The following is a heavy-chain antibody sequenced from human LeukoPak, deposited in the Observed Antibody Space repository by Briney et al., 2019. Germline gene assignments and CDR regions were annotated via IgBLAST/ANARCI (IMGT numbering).Heavy chain of an antibody. CDR2: ISAYNGNT. V-gene: IGHV1-18*01. D-gene: IGHD2-2*01. CDR3: ARDSAWLGYCSSTSCFQGHYYGMDV. CDR1: GYTLTSYG. Sequence: ASVKVSCKASGYTLTSYGISWVRQAPGQGLEWMGWISAYNGNTNYAQKLQGRVTMTTDTSTSTAYMELRSLRSDDTAVYYCARDSAWLGYCSSTSCFQGHYYGMDVWGQGTTVTVSS. J-gene: IGHJ6*02.